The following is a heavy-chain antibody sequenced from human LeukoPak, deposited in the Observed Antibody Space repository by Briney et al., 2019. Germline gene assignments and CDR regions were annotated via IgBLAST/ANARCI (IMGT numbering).Heavy chain of an antibody. CDR1: GFTFSNYA. J-gene: IGHJ4*02. Sequence: PGGSLRLSYAASGFTFSNYAMTWVRQAPGKGLAWVSSISKSDGSTYYADSVKGRFTISRDNSKNTVYLHMDSRRVEDTAIYYCARGALIPDFRGQGTLVTVSS. D-gene: IGHD2-21*01. CDR3: ARGALIPDF. CDR2: ISKSDGST. V-gene: IGHV3-23*01.